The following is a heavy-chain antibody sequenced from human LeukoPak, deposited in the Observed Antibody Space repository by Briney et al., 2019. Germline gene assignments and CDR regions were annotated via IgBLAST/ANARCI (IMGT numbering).Heavy chain of an antibody. D-gene: IGHD6-13*01. Sequence: GGSLRLSCAASGFTFSSYDMSWVRQAPGKGLEWVSAISASGGRTYYADSVKGRFTISRDNSKNTMYQQMNSLRAEDTAVYYCAKAGGSSWYDAWGQGILVTVSS. V-gene: IGHV3-23*01. CDR2: ISASGGRT. J-gene: IGHJ5*02. CDR1: GFTFSSYD. CDR3: AKAGGSSWYDA.